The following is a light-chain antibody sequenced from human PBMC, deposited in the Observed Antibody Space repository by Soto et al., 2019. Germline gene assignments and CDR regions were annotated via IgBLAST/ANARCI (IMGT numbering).Light chain of an antibody. V-gene: IGKV3D-15*01. J-gene: IGKJ1*01. Sequence: EIVLPQSPATLSLSPGARATLSCRASQSVRSYLAWYQQKPGQAPRLLIYDASNRATGIPARFSGSGSGTEFTLTISSLQSEDFAVYYCQQYNNWPWTFGQGTKVDIK. CDR2: DAS. CDR3: QQYNNWPWT. CDR1: QSVRSY.